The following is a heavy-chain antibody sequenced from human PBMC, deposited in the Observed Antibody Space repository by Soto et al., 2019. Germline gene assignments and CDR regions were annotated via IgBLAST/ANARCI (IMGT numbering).Heavy chain of an antibody. J-gene: IGHJ5*02. Sequence: SETLSLTCSVSGGSISSFTYYWGWIRQPPGKGLEWIGTVYYNENTYYNPSLESRVTITVDTAKNQFSLNLRSVTAADTAMYFCARRERYYGSPGWFDPWGPGTLVTVSS. CDR3: ARRERYYGSPGWFDP. D-gene: IGHD3-10*01. V-gene: IGHV4-39*01. CDR1: GGSISSFTYY. CDR2: VYYNENT.